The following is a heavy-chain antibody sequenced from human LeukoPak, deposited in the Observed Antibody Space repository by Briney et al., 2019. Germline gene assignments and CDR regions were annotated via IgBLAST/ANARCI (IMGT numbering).Heavy chain of an antibody. Sequence: GGSPRLSCAASGFTFSSYAMSWVRQAPGKGLEWVSTISGSGGSANYADSVKGRFTISRDNSKNTLYLQMNSLRAEDTAVYYCARGGGDHHFDHWGQGTLVTVSS. D-gene: IGHD2-21*02. J-gene: IGHJ4*02. V-gene: IGHV3-23*01. CDR1: GFTFSSYA. CDR3: ARGGGDHHFDH. CDR2: ISGSGGSA.